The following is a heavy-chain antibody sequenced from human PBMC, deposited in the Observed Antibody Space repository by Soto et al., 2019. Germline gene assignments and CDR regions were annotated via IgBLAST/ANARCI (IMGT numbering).Heavy chain of an antibody. CDR2: IKQDGSEK. Sequence: GGSLRLSCAASGFTFSSYWMSWVRQAPGKGLEWVANIKQDGSEKYYVDSVKGRFTISRDNAKNSLYLQMNSLRAEDTAVYYCARDNFDRVLRYFDWLAFDIWGQGTMVTVSS. D-gene: IGHD3-9*01. CDR3: ARDNFDRVLRYFDWLAFDI. V-gene: IGHV3-7*03. J-gene: IGHJ3*02. CDR1: GFTFSSYW.